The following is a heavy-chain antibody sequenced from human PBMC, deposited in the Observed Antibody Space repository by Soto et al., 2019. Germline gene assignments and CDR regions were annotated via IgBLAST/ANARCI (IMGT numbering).Heavy chain of an antibody. V-gene: IGHV3-74*01. Sequence: EVQLVESGGGVVQPGGSLRLSCAASGFALSGYWMHWVRQPAGKGLMRVSRINSDGSDTSSADSVKGRFTISRDNAKNALYLQMNSLRVEDTAVYYCVRGAPYDFWGQGVQVTVSS. CDR1: GFALSGYW. D-gene: IGHD3-10*01. J-gene: IGHJ4*02. CDR3: VRGAPYDF. CDR2: INSDGSDT.